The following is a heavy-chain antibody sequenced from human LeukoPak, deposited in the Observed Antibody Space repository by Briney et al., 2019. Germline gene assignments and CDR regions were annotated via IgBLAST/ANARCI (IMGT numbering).Heavy chain of an antibody. CDR2: IHQHGNEK. CDR3: ATLNGPLFEY. V-gene: IGHV3-7*01. CDR1: GFTFSNYW. Sequence: GGSLRLSCAASGFTFSNYWMSWVRQAPGKGLEWVASIHQHGNEKYFVDSVRGRFTISRDNAKNSLYLQMSSLRAEGTAVYYCATLNGPLFEYWGQGTLVTVSS. J-gene: IGHJ4*02. D-gene: IGHD2-8*01.